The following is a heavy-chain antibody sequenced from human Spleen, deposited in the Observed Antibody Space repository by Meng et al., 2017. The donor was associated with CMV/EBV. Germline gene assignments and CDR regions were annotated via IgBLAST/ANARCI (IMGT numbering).Heavy chain of an antibody. CDR1: GDTFINNA. CDR3: ARDSDGSQMSQHDY. J-gene: IGHJ4*02. Sequence: SVKVSCKASGDTFINNAISWVRQAPGQRPEWMGGIIPDVGTPDYAENFQGRVTMTTDESTSTAYMEMSSLRSDDTAVYYCARDSDGSQMSQHDYWGQGTLVTVSS. CDR2: IIPDVGTP. D-gene: IGHD5-24*01. V-gene: IGHV1-69*05.